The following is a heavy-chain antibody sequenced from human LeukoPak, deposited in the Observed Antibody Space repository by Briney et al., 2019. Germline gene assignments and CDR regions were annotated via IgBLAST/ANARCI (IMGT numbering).Heavy chain of an antibody. D-gene: IGHD1-26*01. CDR1: GYSISSGYY. CDR3: ARDPSGELLNYFDY. CDR2: IYHSGST. J-gene: IGHJ4*02. Sequence: KASETLSLTCTVSGYSISSGYYWGWIRQPPGRGLEWIGSIYHSGSTYYNPSLKSRVTISVDTSKNQFSLKLSSVTAADTAVYYCARDPSGELLNYFDYWGQGTLVTVSS. V-gene: IGHV4-38-2*02.